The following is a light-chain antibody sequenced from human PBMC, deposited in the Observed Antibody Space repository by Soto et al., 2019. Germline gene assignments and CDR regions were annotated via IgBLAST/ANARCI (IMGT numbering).Light chain of an antibody. CDR2: GAS. J-gene: IGKJ1*01. V-gene: IGKV3-15*01. Sequence: EIVMTQSPATLSVSPEEKATLSCRDSQSVSSNVAWYQQKPGQAPRLLIYGASTRATGIPAMFSGSGSGTEFTLTISSLQSEDFAFYYCQQYNNWPQTFGQGTKVDIK. CDR3: QQYNNWPQT. CDR1: QSVSSN.